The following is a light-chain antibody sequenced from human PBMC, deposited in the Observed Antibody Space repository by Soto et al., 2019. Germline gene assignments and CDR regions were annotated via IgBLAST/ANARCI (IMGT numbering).Light chain of an antibody. Sequence: DIQMTQSPSSVSASVGDRVSITCRASQGISNWLAWYQQKPGRAPKLLIYAASSLQSGVSSRFSGSGSGTDFTLTISRLEPEDFAVYYCQQYGKSAMFTFGQGTKLEIK. CDR2: AAS. CDR1: QGISNW. J-gene: IGKJ2*01. V-gene: IGKV1-12*01. CDR3: QQYGKSAMFT.